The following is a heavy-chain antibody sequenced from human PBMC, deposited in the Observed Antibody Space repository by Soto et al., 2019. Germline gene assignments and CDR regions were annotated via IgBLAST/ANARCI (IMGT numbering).Heavy chain of an antibody. J-gene: IGHJ4*02. D-gene: IGHD3-10*01. CDR1: GFTVSDYY. CDR2: ISSSGSTI. V-gene: IGHV3-11*01. CDR3: ARDLSPINEQLLWFGYCHNGPFDS. Sequence: SLTLSSAAAGFTVSDYYRSWICQAPGKRQEWVSYISSSGSTIYYADSVKGRFTISRDNAKNSLYLQMNSLRAEDTAVYYCARDLSPINEQLLWFGYCHNGPFDSWGQGGPVTVSA.